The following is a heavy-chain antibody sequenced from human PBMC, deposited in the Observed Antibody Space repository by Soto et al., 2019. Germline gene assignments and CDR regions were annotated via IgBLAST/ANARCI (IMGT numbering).Heavy chain of an antibody. CDR2: INPSGGST. CDR3: ARAYQTYYDFWSGSPSGCY. D-gene: IGHD3-3*01. Sequence: QVQLVQSGAEVKKPGASVKVSCKASGYTFTSYYMHWVRQAPGQGLAWMGIINPSGGSTRYEQQFQGRVTMTSYTSTSTVYMELSSLRSEDTAVYYCARAYQTYYDFWSGSPSGCYWGQGTLVTVSS. J-gene: IGHJ4*02. V-gene: IGHV1-46*01. CDR1: GYTFTSYY.